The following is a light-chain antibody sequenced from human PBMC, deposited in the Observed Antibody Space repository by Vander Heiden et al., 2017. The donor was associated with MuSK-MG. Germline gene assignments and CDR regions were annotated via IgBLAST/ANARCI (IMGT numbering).Light chain of an antibody. CDR3: QQYGSSPPIT. CDR1: QSVSSSY. V-gene: IGKV3-20*01. Sequence: EIVLTQSPGTLSLSPGERATLSCRASQSVSSSYLAWYQQKPGQAPRPLIYGASSRATGIPDRFSGSGYGTDFTLTISRREPEDFAVYYCQQYGSSPPITFGQGTRLEIK. J-gene: IGKJ5*01. CDR2: GAS.